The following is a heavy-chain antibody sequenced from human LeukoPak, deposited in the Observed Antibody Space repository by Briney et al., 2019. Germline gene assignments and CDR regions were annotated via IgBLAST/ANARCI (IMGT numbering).Heavy chain of an antibody. V-gene: IGHV3-23*01. J-gene: IGHJ4*02. D-gene: IGHD3-10*01. CDR2: ISGSDGSP. Sequence: GGSLRLSCAASGFTFSSYAMSWVRQAPGKGLEWVSTISGSDGSPYYADSVKGRFTISRDDSKNTLYLQMNSLRAEDTAVYYCALSLSGSYDYWGQGTLVTVSS. CDR3: ALSLSGSYDY. CDR1: GFTFSSYA.